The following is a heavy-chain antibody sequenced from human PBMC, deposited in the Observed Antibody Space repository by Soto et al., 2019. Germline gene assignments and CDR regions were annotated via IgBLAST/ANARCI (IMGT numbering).Heavy chain of an antibody. CDR1: GFSFNDSGVA. V-gene: IGHV2-5*04. CDR2: IYWRCTQ. D-gene: IGHD2-21*01. Sequence: QITLQESGPSLVKPTQTLTLTCSFSGFSFNDSGVAVGWVSQTPSKALEWLGLIYWRCTQRYGPSLDTRLTITKESSKNQVVLTMSNMAPGDTGTYICFHGGEVRRHVDAWGEGAVVTASS. CDR3: FHGGEVRRHVDA. J-gene: IGHJ5*02.